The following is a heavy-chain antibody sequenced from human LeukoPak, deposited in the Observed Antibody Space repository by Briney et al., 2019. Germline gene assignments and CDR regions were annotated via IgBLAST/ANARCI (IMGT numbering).Heavy chain of an antibody. J-gene: IGHJ4*02. CDR1: GDSVSINSAA. CDR3: ERVWEFSQVDY. D-gene: IGHD1-26*01. Sequence: PSQTLSLTCAISGDSVSINSAARNWIRQSPSRGLEWLGRTYYRSKWYNDYAVSVKGRITINPDTSKNQFSLQLSSVTPEDTAVFFCERVWEFSQVDYWGQGTQLTVSS. V-gene: IGHV6-1*01. CDR2: TYYRSKWYN.